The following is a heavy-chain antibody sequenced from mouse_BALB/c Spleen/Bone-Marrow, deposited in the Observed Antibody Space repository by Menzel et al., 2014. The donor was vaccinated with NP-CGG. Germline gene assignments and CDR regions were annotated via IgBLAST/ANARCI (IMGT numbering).Heavy chain of an antibody. J-gene: IGHJ1*01. CDR2: INPSSGYT. V-gene: IGHV1-4*01. CDR3: ARSLRWYFDV. D-gene: IGHD1-1*01. CDR1: GYTFTSHT. Sequence: VQLQQSGAELARPGASVKMSCKASGYTFTSHTMHWVKQRPGQGLEWIGYINPSSGYTNYNQKFKDKATLTADKSSSTAYMQLSSLTSEDSAVYYCARSLRWYFDVRGAGTTVTVSS.